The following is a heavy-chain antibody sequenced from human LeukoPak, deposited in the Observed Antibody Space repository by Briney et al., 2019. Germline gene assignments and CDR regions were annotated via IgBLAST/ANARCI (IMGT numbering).Heavy chain of an antibody. CDR1: GFTFGDYA. D-gene: IGHD4-17*01. CDR3: AAGAGYYYYMDV. CDR2: IRSKAYGGTT. J-gene: IGHJ6*03. Sequence: GGSLRLSCTASGFTFGDYAMSWVRQAPGKGLEWVGFIRSKAYGGTTEYAASVKGRFTISRDDSKSIAYLQMDSLKTEDTAVYYCAAGAGYYYYMDVWGKGTTVTVSS. V-gene: IGHV3-49*04.